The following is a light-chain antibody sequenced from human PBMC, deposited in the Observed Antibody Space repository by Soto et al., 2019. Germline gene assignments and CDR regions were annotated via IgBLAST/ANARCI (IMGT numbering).Light chain of an antibody. Sequence: QSAMTQPPSASGSPGQSVTMSCTGTSSDVGGYNYVSWYQQHPGKAPKLIIYEVSKRPSGVPDRFSGSKSGNTASLTVSGLQAEDEADFYCSSYAGSNNLLFGGGTKLTVL. J-gene: IGLJ2*01. V-gene: IGLV2-8*01. CDR2: EVS. CDR1: SSDVGGYNY. CDR3: SSYAGSNNLL.